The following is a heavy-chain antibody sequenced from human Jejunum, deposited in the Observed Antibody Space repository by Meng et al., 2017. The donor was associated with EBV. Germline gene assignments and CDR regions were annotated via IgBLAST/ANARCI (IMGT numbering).Heavy chain of an antibody. J-gene: IGHJ4*02. CDR3: VGEIVAPYSFDQ. Sequence: QVQLVQSGAEVKKPGASVKLSCKTSVDTFIDYHVHWVRQAPGQGLEWMGILNPNNGATSYAQRIRGRVTMTRDTSTSTVYMELSSLRSEDTALYYCVGEIVAPYSFDQWGQGTLVTVSS. CDR2: LNPNNGAT. D-gene: IGHD5-12*01. V-gene: IGHV1-46*01. CDR1: VDTFIDYH.